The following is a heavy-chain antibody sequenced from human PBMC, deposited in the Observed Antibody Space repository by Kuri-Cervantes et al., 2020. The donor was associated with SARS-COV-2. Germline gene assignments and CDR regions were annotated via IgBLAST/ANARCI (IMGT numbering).Heavy chain of an antibody. CDR3: ASWVYSNYYMDV. Sequence: GGSLRLSCAASGFTFSNYAIHWVRQAPGKGLEWVALISYDGSDKNYADSVKGRFTISRDNSKNTLYLQMNSLRAEDTAVYYCASWVYSNYYMDVWGKGTTVTVSS. V-gene: IGHV3-30*07. CDR1: GFTFSNYA. CDR2: ISYDGSDK. D-gene: IGHD3-16*01. J-gene: IGHJ6*03.